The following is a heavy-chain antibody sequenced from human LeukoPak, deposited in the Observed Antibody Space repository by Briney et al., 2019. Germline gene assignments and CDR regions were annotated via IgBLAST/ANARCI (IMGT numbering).Heavy chain of an antibody. J-gene: IGHJ5*02. CDR2: ISAQHGQT. D-gene: IGHD3-9*01. CDR1: GYSENFYG. Sequence: LVASVKVSCKTSGYSENFYGITWVRQVAGQGLEWMGWISAQHGQTEYAPNSQDRVTMTTDTYTNTAYMELRSLRSDDTAVYYCARLGENGLLAGYFYPWGQGTLVTVSS. V-gene: IGHV1-18*01. CDR3: ARLGENGLLAGYFYP.